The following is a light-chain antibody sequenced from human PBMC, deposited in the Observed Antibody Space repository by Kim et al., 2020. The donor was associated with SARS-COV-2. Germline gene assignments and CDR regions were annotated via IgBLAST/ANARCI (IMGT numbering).Light chain of an antibody. Sequence: ASVADRVTITCRTPTSISIYLNWYQQKPGRAPKLLISAASTLQGGVPERFSGSGSETDFTLTISSLQPEDFATYFCQQSYITPFTFGPGTKVDIK. J-gene: IGKJ3*01. CDR1: TSISIY. CDR3: QQSYITPFT. V-gene: IGKV1-39*01. CDR2: AAS.